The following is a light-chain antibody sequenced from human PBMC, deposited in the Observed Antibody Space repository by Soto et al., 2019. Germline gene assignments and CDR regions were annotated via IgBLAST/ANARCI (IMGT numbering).Light chain of an antibody. CDR1: QSVRTY. CDR3: QQSNTWPPIT. J-gene: IGKJ5*01. V-gene: IGKV3-11*01. Sequence: TQAPVTLSLSPGGRATLSRRASQSVRTYLAWYQVKPGQAPRLIIYDASRRASGVPARFSGSGSGTDFTLTISSLEPEDFALYYCQQSNTWPPITCGQGTRLEIK. CDR2: DAS.